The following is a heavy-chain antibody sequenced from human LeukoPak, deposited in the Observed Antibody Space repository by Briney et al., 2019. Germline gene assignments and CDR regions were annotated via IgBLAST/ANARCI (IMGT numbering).Heavy chain of an antibody. CDR1: GFTFSSYV. CDR2: IYYDGNT. V-gene: IGHV3-66*01. D-gene: IGHD5-24*01. Sequence: GGSLRLSCAASGFTFSSYVMNWVRQAPGKGLEWVSTIYYDGNTYYADSVQGRFTISRDNSKNTLYFQMNSLRAEDTAVYYCATGTDAYKSGCWGLGTLVTVSS. J-gene: IGHJ1*01. CDR3: ATGTDAYKSGC.